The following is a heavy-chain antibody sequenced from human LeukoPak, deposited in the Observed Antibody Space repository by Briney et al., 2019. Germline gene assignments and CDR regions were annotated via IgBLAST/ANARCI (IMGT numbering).Heavy chain of an antibody. V-gene: IGHV4-34*01. J-gene: IGHJ3*02. CDR3: ARVGHAGYYYDSSVYSSPNPYDAFDI. CDR1: GGSFSGYY. D-gene: IGHD3-22*01. CDR2: INHSGST. Sequence: SETLSLTCAVYGGSFSGYYWSWIRQPPGKGLEWIGEINHSGSTNYNPSLKSRVTISVDTSKNQFSLKLSSVTAADTAVYYCARVGHAGYYYDSSVYSSPNPYDAFDIWGQGTMVTVSS.